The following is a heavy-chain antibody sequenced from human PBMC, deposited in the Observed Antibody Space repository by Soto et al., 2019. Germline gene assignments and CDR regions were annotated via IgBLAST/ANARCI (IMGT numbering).Heavy chain of an antibody. J-gene: IGHJ4*02. D-gene: IGHD1-1*01. Sequence: GGSLRLSCAASGFMFSTYGIHWVLQAPGKGLEWLAVIWYDGSKKYYADSVQGRFTISRDNSKNTPYLQMNSLRVEDTAVYYCAKKVPGSNPLDSWGQGALVTVSS. V-gene: IGHV3-33*06. CDR3: AKKVPGSNPLDS. CDR1: GFMFSTYG. CDR2: IWYDGSKK.